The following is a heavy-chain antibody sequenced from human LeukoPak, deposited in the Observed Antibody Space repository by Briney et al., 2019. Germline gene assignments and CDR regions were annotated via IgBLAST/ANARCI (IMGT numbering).Heavy chain of an antibody. CDR3: ARSGVAGEDAFDI. CDR1: GGSISSGGYS. Sequence: SETLSLTCAVSGGSISSGGYSWSWIRQPPGKGLEWIGYIYHSGSTYYNPSLKSRVTISVDRSKNQFSLKLSSVTAADTAVYYCARSGVAGEDAFDIWGQGTMVTVSS. J-gene: IGHJ3*02. D-gene: IGHD3-10*01. V-gene: IGHV4-30-2*01. CDR2: IYHSGST.